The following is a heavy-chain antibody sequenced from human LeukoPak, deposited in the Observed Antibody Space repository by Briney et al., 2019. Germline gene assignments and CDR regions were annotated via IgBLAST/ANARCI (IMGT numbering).Heavy chain of an antibody. CDR3: ARVQAGKWDFDY. CDR2: IRSDSSII. J-gene: IGHJ4*02. CDR1: RFAFNIYS. V-gene: IGHV3-48*01. D-gene: IGHD2-8*01. Sequence: GGSLRLSCAASRFAFNIYSMNWVRQAPGKGVEWVSYIRSDSSIIYYADSVKGRFTMSRDNGKNSLYLQMNSLRVEDTAVYFCARVQAGKWDFDYWGQGTLVTVSS.